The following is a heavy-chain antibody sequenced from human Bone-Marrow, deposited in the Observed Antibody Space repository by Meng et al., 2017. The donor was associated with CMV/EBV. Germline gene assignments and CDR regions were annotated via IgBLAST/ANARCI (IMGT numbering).Heavy chain of an antibody. CDR3: ARDGSLHP. CDR2: IKQDGSEK. CDR1: GFTFSSYW. Sequence: GESLKISCAASGFTFSSYWMSWVRQAPGKGLEWVANIKQDGSEKYYVDSVKGRFTISRDNAKNSLYLQMNSLRAEDKAVYYCARDGSLHPWGQGTLVTVSS. J-gene: IGHJ5*02. V-gene: IGHV3-7*01.